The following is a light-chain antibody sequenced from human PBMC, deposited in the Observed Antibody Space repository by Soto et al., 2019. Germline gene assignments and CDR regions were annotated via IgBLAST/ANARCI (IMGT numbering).Light chain of an antibody. CDR3: SSFTSSSTYVI. CDR2: EVT. Sequence: QSVLTQPASVSGSPGQSITISCTGTSSDVGGYKYVSWYQQQPGKAPKLLIYEVTNRPSGVSNRFSGSKSSNTASLTISGLQADDEADYFCSSFTSSSTYVIFGGGTKVTVL. V-gene: IGLV2-14*03. J-gene: IGLJ2*01. CDR1: SSDVGGYKY.